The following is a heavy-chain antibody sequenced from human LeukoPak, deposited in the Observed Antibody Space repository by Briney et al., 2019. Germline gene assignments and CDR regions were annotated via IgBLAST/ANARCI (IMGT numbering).Heavy chain of an antibody. D-gene: IGHD1-26*01. Sequence: ASVKVSCKVSGYTLTELSMHWVRQAPGKGLEWMGGFDPEDGETIYAQKFQGRVTMTEDTSTDTAYMELSSLRSEDTAVYYCATSQKVGATWPDAFDIWGQGTMVTVSS. J-gene: IGHJ3*02. CDR3: ATSQKVGATWPDAFDI. CDR1: GYTLTELS. V-gene: IGHV1-24*01. CDR2: FDPEDGET.